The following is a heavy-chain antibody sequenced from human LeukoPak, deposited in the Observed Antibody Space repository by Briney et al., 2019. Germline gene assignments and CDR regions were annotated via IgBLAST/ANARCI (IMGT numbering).Heavy chain of an antibody. J-gene: IGHJ3*02. CDR2: FDPEDGET. CDR3: ARHLGSRPVVVVAATLGGDAFDI. Sequence: ASVKVSCKVSGYTLTELSMHWVRQAPGKGLEWMGGFDPEDGETIYAQKFQGRVAMTEDTSTDTAYMELSSLRSEDTAVYYCARHLGSRPVVVVAATLGGDAFDIWGQGTMVTVSS. D-gene: IGHD2-15*01. CDR1: GYTLTELS. V-gene: IGHV1-24*01.